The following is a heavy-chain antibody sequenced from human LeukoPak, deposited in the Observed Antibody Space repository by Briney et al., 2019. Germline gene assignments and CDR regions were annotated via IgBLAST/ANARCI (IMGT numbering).Heavy chain of an antibody. D-gene: IGHD1-1*01. CDR3: ATTVTLDF. CDR1: GFTFRTYA. V-gene: IGHV3-23*01. CDR2: ITGTGGGGNKT. Sequence: GGSLRLSCAASGFTFRTYAMSWVRQAPGKGLEWVSVITGTGGGGNKTYYADSVRGRFSISRDDSKNVLFLQMNDLRVDDTAVYFCATTVTLDFRGQGTRVLVSS. J-gene: IGHJ4*02.